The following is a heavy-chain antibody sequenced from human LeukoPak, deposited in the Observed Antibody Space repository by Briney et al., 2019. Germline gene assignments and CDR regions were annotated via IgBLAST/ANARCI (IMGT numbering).Heavy chain of an antibody. V-gene: IGHV3-11*01. CDR2: ISTTGNTK. J-gene: IGHJ1*01. Sequence: PGGSLRLSCAASGFTFSDFYMSWIRQTPEKGLEWISHISTTGNTKYYADSVIGRFSISRDNAKNSVYLQMNSLRAEDTAVYYWARDHNGGWLNAEVLEYFQHWGQGPLVTVSS. D-gene: IGHD6-19*01. CDR3: ARDHNGGWLNAEVLEYFQH. CDR1: GFTFSDFY.